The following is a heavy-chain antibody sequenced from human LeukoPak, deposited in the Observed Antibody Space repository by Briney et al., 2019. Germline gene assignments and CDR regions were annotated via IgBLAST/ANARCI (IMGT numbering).Heavy chain of an antibody. CDR1: GFTFDDYT. Sequence: PGGSLRLSCAASGFTFDDYTMHWVRQAPGKGLEWVSLISWDGGSTYYADSVKGRFTISRDNSKNSLYLQMNSLRTEDTALYYCAKTGGINYYDSSGYLDYWGQGTLVTVSS. D-gene: IGHD3-22*01. CDR3: AKTGGINYYDSSGYLDY. J-gene: IGHJ4*02. CDR2: ISWDGGST. V-gene: IGHV3-43*01.